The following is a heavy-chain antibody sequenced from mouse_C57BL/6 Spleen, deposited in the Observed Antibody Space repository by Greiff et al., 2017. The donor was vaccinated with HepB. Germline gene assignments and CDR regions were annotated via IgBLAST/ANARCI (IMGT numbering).Heavy chain of an antibody. V-gene: IGHV1-81*01. D-gene: IGHD2-1*01. Sequence: VQLQQSGAELARPGASVKLSCKASGYTFTSYGISWVKQRTGQGLEWIGEIYPRSGNTYYNEKFKGKATLTADISSSTAYMELRSLTSEDSAVYFCARGFYGNLEYYFDYWGQGTTLTVSS. CDR3: ARGFYGNLEYYFDY. CDR1: GYTFTSYG. CDR2: IYPRSGNT. J-gene: IGHJ2*01.